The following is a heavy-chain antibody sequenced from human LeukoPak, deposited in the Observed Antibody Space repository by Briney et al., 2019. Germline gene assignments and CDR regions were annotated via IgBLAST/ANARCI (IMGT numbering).Heavy chain of an antibody. CDR3: PRGTDMTPISGYYSFVY. CDR1: SDSLSGYY. D-gene: IGHD3-22*01. J-gene: IGHJ4*02. Sequence: SETLSLTCTLSSDSLSGYYGPWIRHPAGGGLEWIGRVSGTGRAYYHTSLEGRVTIPLETSNNRSSFNEASVTAAATAVYYCPRGTDMTPISGYYSFVYWGEGTLVSVSS. V-gene: IGHV4-4*07. CDR2: VSGTGRA.